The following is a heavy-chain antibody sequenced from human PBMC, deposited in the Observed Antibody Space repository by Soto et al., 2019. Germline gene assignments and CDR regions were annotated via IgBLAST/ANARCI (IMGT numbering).Heavy chain of an antibody. J-gene: IGHJ4*02. D-gene: IGHD6-13*01. CDR1: VGSLGIRGYY. V-gene: IGHV4-39*01. Sequence: PAETLSITCTFSVGSLGIRGYYWGWIRQSPGKGLEWIGNIYYSGNTFYNPSLKSRVTISVDTSKNQIYLHLSAVTAADTAIFYCASIAAPGTTHFDFWGQGTMVTVSS. CDR3: ASIAAPGTTHFDF. CDR2: IYYSGNT.